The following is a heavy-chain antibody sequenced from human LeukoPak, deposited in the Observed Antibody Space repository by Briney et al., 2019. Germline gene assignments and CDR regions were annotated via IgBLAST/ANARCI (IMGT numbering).Heavy chain of an antibody. Sequence: GGSLRLSCAASGFTFSSYGMHWVRQAPGKGLEWVAVISYDGSDKDYADSVKGRFTISRDNSKNTLYLQMNSLRAEDTAVYYCAKDRTGGTYYFAIDHWGQGTLVTVSS. CDR1: GFTFSSYG. D-gene: IGHD1-26*01. CDR2: ISYDGSDK. J-gene: IGHJ4*02. V-gene: IGHV3-30*18. CDR3: AKDRTGGTYYFAIDH.